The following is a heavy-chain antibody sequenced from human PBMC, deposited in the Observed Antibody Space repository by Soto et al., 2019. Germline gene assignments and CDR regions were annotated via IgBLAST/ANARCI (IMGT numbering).Heavy chain of an antibody. J-gene: IGHJ5*02. V-gene: IGHV4-30-2*03. Sequence: SETLSLTCAVSGGSISSGGYSWSWIRQPPGKGLEWIGYIYHSGSTYYNPSLKSRVTITRDTSASTAYMELSSLRSEDTAVYYCARAGGGGYNRNWFDPWGQGTLVTVSS. D-gene: IGHD5-12*01. CDR3: ARAGGGGYNRNWFDP. CDR1: GGSISSGGYS. CDR2: IYHSGST.